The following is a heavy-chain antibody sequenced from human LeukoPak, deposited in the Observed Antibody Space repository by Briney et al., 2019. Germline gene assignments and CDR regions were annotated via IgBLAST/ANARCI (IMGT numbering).Heavy chain of an antibody. CDR3: AREGIAAAGTYYFDY. CDR2: INPNSGGT. D-gene: IGHD6-13*01. Sequence: ASVEVSCQASGYTFTGYYMHWVRQAPGQGLEWMGRINPNSGGTNYAQKFQGRVTMTRDTSISTAYMELSRLRSDDTAVYYCAREGIAAAGTYYFDYWGQGTLVTVSS. V-gene: IGHV1-2*06. CDR1: GYTFTGYY. J-gene: IGHJ4*02.